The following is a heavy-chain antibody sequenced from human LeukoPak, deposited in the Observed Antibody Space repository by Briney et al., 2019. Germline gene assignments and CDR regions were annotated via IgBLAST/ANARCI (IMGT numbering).Heavy chain of an antibody. CDR2: IIPILGIA. V-gene: IGHV1-69*04. D-gene: IGHD6-13*01. CDR1: GGTFSSYA. J-gene: IGHJ5*02. CDR3: ARDGYNSSWSGDNWFDP. Sequence: GASVKVSCKASGGTFSSYAISWVRQAPGQGLEWMGRIIPILGIANYAQKFQGRVTITADKSTSTAYMELSSLRSEDTAVYYCARDGYNSSWSGDNWFDPWGQGTLVTVSS.